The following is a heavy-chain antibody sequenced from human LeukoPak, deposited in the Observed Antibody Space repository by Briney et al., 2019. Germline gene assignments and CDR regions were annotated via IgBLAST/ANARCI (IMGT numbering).Heavy chain of an antibody. V-gene: IGHV4-4*07. CDR1: GVSISSYY. CDR3: ARSWLNQPYNWFDP. Sequence: SETLSLTCSVSGVSISSYYWSWIRQPAGEGLEWIGRIYIGGSTNYNPSLKSRVTMSVDTSKNQFSLRLSSVTAADTAVYYCARSWLNQPYNWFDPWGQGTLVTVSS. J-gene: IGHJ5*02. CDR2: IYIGGST. D-gene: IGHD3-22*01.